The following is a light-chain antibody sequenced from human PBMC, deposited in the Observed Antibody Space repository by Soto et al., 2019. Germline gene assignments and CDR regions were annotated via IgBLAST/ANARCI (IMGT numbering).Light chain of an antibody. J-gene: IGKJ2*01. CDR3: QQYNNWPDT. CDR1: QSVSSN. V-gene: IGKV3-15*01. CDR2: GAS. Sequence: EIVMTQSPATLSVSPGDRATLPCRASQSVSSNLAWYQQKPGQAPRLLIYGASTRATGIPARLSGSGSGTEFTLTISSLQSEDFAVYYCQQYNNWPDTCGQGTKLEIK.